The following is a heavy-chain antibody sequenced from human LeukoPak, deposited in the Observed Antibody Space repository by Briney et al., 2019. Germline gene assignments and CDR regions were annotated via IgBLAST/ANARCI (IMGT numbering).Heavy chain of an antibody. D-gene: IGHD5-18*01. CDR1: GYTFTGYY. V-gene: IGHV1-2*02. CDR2: INPNSGGT. Sequence: ASVKVSCKASGYTFTGYYMHWVRQAPGQGLEWMGWINPNSGGTNYAQKFQGRVTMTRDTSISTAYMELSRLRSDGTAVYYCARVRYSYGLYYFDYWGQGTLVTVSS. CDR3: ARVRYSYGLYYFDY. J-gene: IGHJ4*02.